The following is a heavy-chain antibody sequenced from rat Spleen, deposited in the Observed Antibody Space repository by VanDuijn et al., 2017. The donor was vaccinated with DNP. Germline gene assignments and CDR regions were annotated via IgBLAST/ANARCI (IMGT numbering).Heavy chain of an antibody. CDR3: ATNRPHYSGDSYAMDA. D-gene: IGHD1-1*01. CDR2: ITNSGGST. CDR1: GFPFSDYG. V-gene: IGHV5S13*01. J-gene: IGHJ4*01. Sequence: EVRLVESGGGLVQPGRSLKLSCAASGFPFSDYGMAWVRQAPTKGLEWVASITNSGGSTYYRDSVKGRFTISRDNAKITLYLQMDSLRSEDTATYYCATNRPHYSGDSYAMDAWGQGTSVTVSS.